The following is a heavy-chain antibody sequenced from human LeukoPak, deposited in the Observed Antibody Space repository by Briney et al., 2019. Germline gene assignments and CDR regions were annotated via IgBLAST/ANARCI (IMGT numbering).Heavy chain of an antibody. CDR2: ISGSGGST. D-gene: IGHD1-26*01. Sequence: PGGSLRLSCAASGFTFSSYAMSWVRQAPGKGLEWVSAISGSGGSTYYADSVKGRFTISRDNSKNTLYLQMNSLRAEDTAVYYCAKAVGRYYYYYMDVWGKGNTVTVSS. V-gene: IGHV3-23*01. CDR1: GFTFSSYA. CDR3: AKAVGRYYYYYMDV. J-gene: IGHJ6*03.